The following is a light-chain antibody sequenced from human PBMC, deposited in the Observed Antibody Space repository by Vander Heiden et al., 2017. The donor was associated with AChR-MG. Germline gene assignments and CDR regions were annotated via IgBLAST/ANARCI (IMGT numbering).Light chain of an antibody. CDR1: SSDIGRYNS. CDR3: TSHSSSSTLV. V-gene: IGLV2-14*03. CDR2: DVT. Sequence: LTQPASVSGSPGQSITISCTGTSSDIGRYNSVSWYQHHPGKAPQLIIYDVTKRPSGVPNRFSGSKSGSTASLTIAGLQAEDEADFYCTSHSSSSTLVFGGGTKLTVL. J-gene: IGLJ3*02.